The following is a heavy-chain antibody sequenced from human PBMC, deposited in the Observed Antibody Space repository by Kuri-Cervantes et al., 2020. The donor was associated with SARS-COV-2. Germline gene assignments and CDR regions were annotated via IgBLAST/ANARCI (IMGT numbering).Heavy chain of an antibody. CDR1: GYSFTSYW. CDR3: AIRIGYCSSTSCAHTGYSSSWAYWYFDL. J-gene: IGHJ2*01. Sequence: GGSLRLSCKGSGYSFTSYWIGWVRQMPGKGLEWMGIIYPGDSDTRYSPSLQGQVTISADKSISTAYLQWGSLKASDTAMYYCAIRIGYCSSTSCAHTGYSSSWAYWYFDLWGRGTLVPSPQ. D-gene: IGHD2-2*01. CDR2: IYPGDSDT. V-gene: IGHV5-51*01.